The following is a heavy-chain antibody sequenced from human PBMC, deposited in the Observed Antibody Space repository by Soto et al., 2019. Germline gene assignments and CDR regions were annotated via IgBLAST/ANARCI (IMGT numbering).Heavy chain of an antibody. CDR2: INHSGST. D-gene: IGHD4-17*01. V-gene: IGHV4-34*01. CDR1: GGSFSGYY. CDR3: ATFRGMTTATTERYFDY. J-gene: IGHJ4*02. Sequence: SETLSLTCAVYGGSFSGYYWSWIRQPPGKGLEWIGEINHSGSTNYNPSLKSRVTISVDTSNNQFSLTLSSVTAADTAVYYCATFRGMTTATTERYFDYWGQGTLVTVSS.